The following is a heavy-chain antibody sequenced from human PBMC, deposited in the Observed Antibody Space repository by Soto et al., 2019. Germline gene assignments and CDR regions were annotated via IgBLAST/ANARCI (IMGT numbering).Heavy chain of an antibody. CDR3: ARVATGDLAFDI. CDR2: ISSSSSYI. V-gene: IGHV3-21*01. Sequence: GGSLSLSCAASGFTFSSYSMNWVRQAPGKGLEWVSSISSSSSYIYYADSVKGRFTISRDNAKNSLYLQMNSLRAEDTAVYYCARVATGDLAFDIWGQGTMVTVSS. D-gene: IGHD7-27*01. CDR1: GFTFSSYS. J-gene: IGHJ3*02.